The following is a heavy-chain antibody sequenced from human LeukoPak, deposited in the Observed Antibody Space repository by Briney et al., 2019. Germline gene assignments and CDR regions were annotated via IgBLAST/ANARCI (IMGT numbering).Heavy chain of an antibody. Sequence: PGGSLRLSCAASGFALSSHWMTWVRQVPGRGPEWVANVNRDGSETYYLDSVKGRFTISKDNAKNSLYLQMNSLRAEDTAVYYCAGADYYDSSGYYYDYYYGMDVWGQGTTVTVSS. CDR3: AGADYYDSSGYYYDYYYGMDV. V-gene: IGHV3-7*04. CDR1: GFALSSHW. J-gene: IGHJ6*02. D-gene: IGHD3-22*01. CDR2: VNRDGSET.